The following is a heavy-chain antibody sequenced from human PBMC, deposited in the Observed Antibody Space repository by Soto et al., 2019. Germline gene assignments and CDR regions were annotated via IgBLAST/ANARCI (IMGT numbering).Heavy chain of an antibody. D-gene: IGHD5-18*01. Sequence: QVHLVQSGAEVKKPGASVKVSCKTAGYTFTTYGISWVRQAPAQGREWMGWISAYNGNTNYAQKHQGRVTMTTDTSTSTAYMELRSLRSDDTAVYYCASDLYSYGYYAMDVWGQGTTVTVSS. CDR1: GYTFTTYG. J-gene: IGHJ6*02. V-gene: IGHV1-18*04. CDR2: ISAYNGNT. CDR3: ASDLYSYGYYAMDV.